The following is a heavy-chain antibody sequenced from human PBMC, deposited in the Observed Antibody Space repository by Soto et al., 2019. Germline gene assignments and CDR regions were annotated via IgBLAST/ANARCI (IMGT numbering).Heavy chain of an antibody. V-gene: IGHV3-48*02. CDR1: GFPFSTYA. J-gene: IGHJ4*02. CDR3: ARDLSH. Sequence: DVHLVESGGGLVQPGGSLRLSCAVSGFPFSTYAMHWVRQAPGKGLEWISYINSDSTTTFHADSVKGRFTVSRDNAKNSPYLQMSSLRHEDTAVYYCARDLSHWGQGTLVTVSS. CDR2: INSDSTTT.